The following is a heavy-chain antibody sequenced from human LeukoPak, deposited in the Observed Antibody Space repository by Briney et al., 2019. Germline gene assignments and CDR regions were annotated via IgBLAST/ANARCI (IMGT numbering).Heavy chain of an antibody. CDR1: GYTFTSYG. D-gene: IGHD7-27*01. J-gene: IGHJ4*02. CDR2: ISVYDGNT. CDR3: ASLQTADFDY. Sequence: ASVKVSCKASGYTFTSYGITWVRQAPGQGLEWMGWISVYDGNTNYAQNLQGRVTMTTDTSTSTAYMELRSLRSEDTAVYYCASLQTADFDYWGQGTLVTVSS. V-gene: IGHV1-18*01.